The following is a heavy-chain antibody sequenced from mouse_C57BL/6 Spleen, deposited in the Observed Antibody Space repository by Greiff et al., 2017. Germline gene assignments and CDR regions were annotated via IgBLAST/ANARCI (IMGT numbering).Heavy chain of an antibody. Sequence: EVKLMESGGGLVKPGGSLKLSCAASGFTFSSYAMSWVRQTPEKRLEWVATISDGGSYTYYPDNVKGRFTISRDNAKNNLYLQMSHLKSEDTAMYYCARGRSTMVTTRLYYFDYWGQGTTLTVSS. J-gene: IGHJ2*01. CDR3: ARGRSTMVTTRLYYFDY. V-gene: IGHV5-4*03. D-gene: IGHD2-2*01. CDR1: GFTFSSYA. CDR2: ISDGGSYT.